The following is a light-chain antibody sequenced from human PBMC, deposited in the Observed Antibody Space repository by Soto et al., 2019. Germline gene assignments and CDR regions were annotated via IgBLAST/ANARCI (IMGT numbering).Light chain of an antibody. Sequence: DIVMTQSPASLAVSLGERATINCKSSQSVLDSSNNRNYLAWYQQKPGQPPKLLIYWASTRESGVPGRFRGSGSGTDFTLTINSLQAQDVAVYYSQQYYSTSSITFGQGTRLEIK. CDR2: WAS. CDR1: QSVLDSSNNRNY. J-gene: IGKJ5*01. CDR3: QQYYSTSSIT. V-gene: IGKV4-1*01.